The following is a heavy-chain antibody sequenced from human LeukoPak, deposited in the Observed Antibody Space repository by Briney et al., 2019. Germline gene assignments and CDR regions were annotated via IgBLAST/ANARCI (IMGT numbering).Heavy chain of an antibody. CDR2: INHSGST. CDR1: GGSFSGYY. D-gene: IGHD1-26*01. CDR3: ARHSGGVYYYCYMDV. J-gene: IGHJ6*03. Sequence: SETLSLTCAVYGGSFSGYYWSWIRQPPGKGLEWIGEINHSGSTNYNPSLKSRVTISVDTSKNQFSLKLSSVTAADAAVYYCARHSGGVYYYCYMDVWGKGTSVTVPS. V-gene: IGHV4-34*01.